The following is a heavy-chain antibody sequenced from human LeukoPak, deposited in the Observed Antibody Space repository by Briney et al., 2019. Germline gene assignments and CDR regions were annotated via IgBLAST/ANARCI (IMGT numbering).Heavy chain of an antibody. J-gene: IGHJ6*03. CDR3: ARGKGSRYDSTVMPNYYYYYYMDV. Sequence: GGSLRLSCAASGFTFSSYSMNWVRRAPGKVLEWVSYISSSSSTIYYADSVKGRFTISRDNAKNSLYLQMNSLRAEDTAVYYCARGKGSRYDSTVMPNYYYYYYMDVWGKGTTVTVSS. D-gene: IGHD5-12*01. V-gene: IGHV3-48*01. CDR1: GFTFSSYS. CDR2: ISSSSSTI.